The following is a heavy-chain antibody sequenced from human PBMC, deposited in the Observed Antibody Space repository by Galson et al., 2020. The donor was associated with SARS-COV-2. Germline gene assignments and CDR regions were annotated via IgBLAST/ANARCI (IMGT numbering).Heavy chain of an antibody. Sequence: SETLSLTCTVSGGSISSSGYYWGWIRQPPGKGLEWVGTIHYTGSSYYNPSLKSRVSMSVDTSKNQFSLKVMSVTAADTALYYCARRGDWGDFDLWGRGTLVTVSS. CDR2: IHYTGSS. J-gene: IGHJ2*01. D-gene: IGHD3-16*01. CDR1: GGSISSSGYY. CDR3: ARRGDWGDFDL. V-gene: IGHV4-39*07.